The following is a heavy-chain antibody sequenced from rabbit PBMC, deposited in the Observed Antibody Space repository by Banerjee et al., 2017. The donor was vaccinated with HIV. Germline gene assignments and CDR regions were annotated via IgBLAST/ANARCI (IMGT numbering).Heavy chain of an antibody. CDR1: GLDFSSSYW. V-gene: IGHV1S40*01. Sequence: SLEESGGDLVKPGASLTLTCKASGLDFSSSYWICWVRQAPGKGREWNGCIYTGDGNTTYASLAKGRFTSSKASATTVTLQMTSLTAADTATYFCARGGDTSVWGFNLWGPGTLFSVS. CDR3: ARGGDTSVWGFNL. D-gene: IGHD4-1*01. CDR2: IYTGDGNT. J-gene: IGHJ4*01.